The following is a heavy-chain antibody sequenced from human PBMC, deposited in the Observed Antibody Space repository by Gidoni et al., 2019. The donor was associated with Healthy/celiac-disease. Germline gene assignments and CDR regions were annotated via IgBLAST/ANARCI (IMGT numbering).Heavy chain of an antibody. CDR2: ISGSGGST. Sequence: EVQLLESGGGLVQPGGSLRLSCAASGFTFSSYAMSWVRQAPGKGLEWVSAISGSGGSTYYADSVKGRFTISRDNSKNTLYLQMNSLRAEDTAVYYCAKERGGYCSGGSCSAFDYWGQGTLVTVSS. J-gene: IGHJ4*02. D-gene: IGHD2-15*01. CDR3: AKERGGYCSGGSCSAFDY. V-gene: IGHV3-23*01. CDR1: GFTFSSYA.